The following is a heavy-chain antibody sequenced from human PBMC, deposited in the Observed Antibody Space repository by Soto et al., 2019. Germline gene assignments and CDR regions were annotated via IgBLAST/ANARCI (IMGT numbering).Heavy chain of an antibody. CDR1: GGTFSSYA. CDR3: ASRHPNYSGY. V-gene: IGHV1-69*12. D-gene: IGHD3-10*01. Sequence: QVQLVQSGAEVKKPGSSVTVSCKASGGTFSSYAISWVRQAPGQGLEWMGGSIPIFGQANYAQKFQGRVTITADESTSTAYMELSSLRSENTAVYYCASRHPNYSGYWGPGTLVTVSS. CDR2: SIPIFGQA. J-gene: IGHJ4*02.